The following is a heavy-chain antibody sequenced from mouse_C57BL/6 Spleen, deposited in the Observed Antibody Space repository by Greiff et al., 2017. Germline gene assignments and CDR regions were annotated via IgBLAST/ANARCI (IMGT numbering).Heavy chain of an antibody. J-gene: IGHJ3*01. CDR1: GYTFTDYE. D-gene: IGHD2-4*01. V-gene: IGHV1-15*01. Sequence: VKLMESGAELVRPGASVTLSCKASGYTFTDYEMRWVKQTPVHGLEWIGAIDPETGGTAYNQKFKGKAILTADKSSSTAYMELRSLTSEDSAVYYCTREGLRRRAWFAYWGQGTLVTVSA. CDR2: IDPETGGT. CDR3: TREGLRRRAWFAY.